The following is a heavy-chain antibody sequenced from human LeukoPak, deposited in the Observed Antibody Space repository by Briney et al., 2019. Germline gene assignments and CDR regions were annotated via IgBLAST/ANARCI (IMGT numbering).Heavy chain of an antibody. V-gene: IGHV4-4*07. Sequence: PSETLSLTCTVSGGSISSYYWSWIRQPAGKGLEWIGRIYTSGSTNYNPSLKSRVTMSVDTSKNQFSLKLSSVTAADTAMYYCARHGIPYYFDSSGYDYWGQGTLVTVSS. CDR2: IYTSGST. CDR1: GGSISSYY. J-gene: IGHJ4*02. CDR3: ARHGIPYYFDSSGYDY. D-gene: IGHD3-22*01.